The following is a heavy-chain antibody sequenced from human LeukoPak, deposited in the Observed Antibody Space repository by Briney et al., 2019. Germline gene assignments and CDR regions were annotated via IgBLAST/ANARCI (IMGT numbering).Heavy chain of an antibody. D-gene: IGHD1-1*01. CDR1: GFTFSSYA. V-gene: IGHV3-30-3*01. J-gene: IGHJ6*02. Sequence: GGSLRLSCAASGFTFSSYAMHWVSQAPGKGLEWVAVISYDGSNKYYADSVKGRFTISRDNSKNTLYLQMNSLRAEDTAVYYCARGAMAGYDGKGYYYYGMDVWGQGTTVTVSS. CDR3: ARGAMAGYDGKGYYYYGMDV. CDR2: ISYDGSNK.